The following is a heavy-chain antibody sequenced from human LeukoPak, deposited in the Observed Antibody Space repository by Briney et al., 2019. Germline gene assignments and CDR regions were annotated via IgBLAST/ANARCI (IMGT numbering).Heavy chain of an antibody. CDR1: GFTFNNYA. CDR2: ISGSGGST. Sequence: GGSLRLSCAASGFTFNNYAMSWVRQAPGKGLEWVSAISGSGGSTYYADSVKGRFTISRDNSKNTLHLQMNSLRAEDTAVYYCAKADTGSSGWYSRAWFFDYWGQGTLVTVSS. CDR3: AKADTGSSGWYSRAWFFDY. D-gene: IGHD6-19*01. J-gene: IGHJ4*02. V-gene: IGHV3-23*01.